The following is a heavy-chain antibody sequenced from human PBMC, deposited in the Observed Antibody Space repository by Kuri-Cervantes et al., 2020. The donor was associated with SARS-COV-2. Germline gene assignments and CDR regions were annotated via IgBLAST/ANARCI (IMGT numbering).Heavy chain of an antibody. J-gene: IGHJ6*02. D-gene: IGHD3-3*01. CDR1: GFSFSSYR. CDR3: ARDIEDDDFWSGYLRQGYYYGMDV. V-gene: IGHV3-33*01. CDR2: IWYDGSNK. Sequence: GKPLQISGAASGFSFSSYRMHWVRQAPGKGLEWVAVIWYDGSNKYYADSVKGRFTISRDNSKNMLYLQMSSLRAEDTAVYYCARDIEDDDFWSGYLRQGYYYGMDVWGQGTTVTVSS.